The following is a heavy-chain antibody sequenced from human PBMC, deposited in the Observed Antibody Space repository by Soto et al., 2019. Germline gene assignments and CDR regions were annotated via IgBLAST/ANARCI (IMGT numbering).Heavy chain of an antibody. J-gene: IGHJ4*02. Sequence: SLRLSCAASGFTFDDYAMHWVRQAPGKGLEWVSGISWNSGSIGYADSVKGRFTITRDNAKNSLYLQMNSLRAEDTALYYCARGPGYSSGLIFDYWGQGTLVTVSS. D-gene: IGHD6-19*01. CDR3: ARGPGYSSGLIFDY. V-gene: IGHV3-9*01. CDR2: ISWNSGSI. CDR1: GFTFDDYA.